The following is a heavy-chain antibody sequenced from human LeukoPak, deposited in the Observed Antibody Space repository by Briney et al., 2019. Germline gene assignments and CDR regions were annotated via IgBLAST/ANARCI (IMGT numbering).Heavy chain of an antibody. J-gene: IGHJ4*02. CDR3: AREWGWGTSRYFDY. D-gene: IGHD2-2*01. V-gene: IGHV4-59*01. CDR2: IYYSGST. CDR1: GGSISSYY. Sequence: SETLSLTCTVSGGSISSYYWSWIRQPPGEGLEWIGYIYYSGSTNYNPSLKSRVTISVDTSKNQFSLKLSSVTAADTAVYYCAREWGWGTSRYFDYWGQGTLVTVSS.